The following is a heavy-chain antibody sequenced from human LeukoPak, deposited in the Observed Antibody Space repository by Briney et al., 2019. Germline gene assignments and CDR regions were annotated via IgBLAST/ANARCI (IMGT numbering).Heavy chain of an antibody. CDR3: ARVRSGYSHENYFDY. V-gene: IGHV3-48*03. D-gene: IGHD5-18*01. CDR1: GFTFSNYE. J-gene: IGHJ4*02. CDR2: ISGSGSTI. Sequence: GGSLRLSCAASGFTFSNYEMNWVRPAPGKGLEWVSYISGSGSTIYYADSVKGRFTISRDNAKDSLYLQMNSLRAEDTAVYYCARVRSGYSHENYFDYWGQGTLVTVSS.